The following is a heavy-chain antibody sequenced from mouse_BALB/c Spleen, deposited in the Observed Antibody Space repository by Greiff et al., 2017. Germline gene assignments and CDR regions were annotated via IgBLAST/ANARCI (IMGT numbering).Heavy chain of an antibody. CDR1: GFTFSDYG. CDR3: AREWLPYAMDY. Sequence: EVMLVESGGGLVQPGGSRKLSCAASGFTFSDYGMAWVRQAPGKGPEWVAFISNLAYSIYYADTVTGRFTISRENAKNTLYLEMSSLRSEDTAMYYCAREWLPYAMDYWGQGTSVTVSS. CDR2: ISNLAYSI. J-gene: IGHJ4*01. V-gene: IGHV5-15*02.